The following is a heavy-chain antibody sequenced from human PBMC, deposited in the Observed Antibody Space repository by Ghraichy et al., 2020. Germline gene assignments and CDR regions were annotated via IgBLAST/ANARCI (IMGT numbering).Heavy chain of an antibody. V-gene: IGHV3-23*01. J-gene: IGHJ3*02. CDR2: ITGSGDNT. CDR1: GFTFTSYA. D-gene: IGHD2-8*02. CDR3: AKYSSHWWNDVLDI. Sequence: LTCAASGFTFTSYAMGWVRQAPGKGLEWVSAITGSGDNTQYADSVKGRFTLPRDNSKNTLYLQLSSLRAEDTAVYYCAKYSSHWWNDVLDIWGQGTMVTVSS.